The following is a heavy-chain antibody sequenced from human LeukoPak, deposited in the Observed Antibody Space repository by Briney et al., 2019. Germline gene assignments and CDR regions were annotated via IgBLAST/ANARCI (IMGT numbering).Heavy chain of an antibody. Sequence: SETLSLTCTVSTGSISSGDYYWSWIRQPPGKGLEWIGYIYYSGSTYHNPSLKSRLIISVDTSKNQFSLKLSSVTAADTAVYNCARDRDPGGTIDYWGQGTLVIVSS. CDR2: IYYSGST. D-gene: IGHD3-9*01. CDR3: ARDRDPGGTIDY. CDR1: TGSISSGDYY. V-gene: IGHV4-30-4*01. J-gene: IGHJ4*02.